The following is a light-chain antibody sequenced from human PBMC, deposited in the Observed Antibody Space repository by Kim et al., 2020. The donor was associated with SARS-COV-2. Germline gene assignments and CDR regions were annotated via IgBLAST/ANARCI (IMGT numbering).Light chain of an antibody. CDR3: QQSYSTPRRT. Sequence: SVGDRVPITARASQSISSYLNWYQQKPGKAPKLLIYAASSLQSGVPSRFSGSGSGTDFTLTISSLLPEDYATYYCQQSYSTPRRTFGQGTKVDIK. CDR2: AAS. J-gene: IGKJ1*01. CDR1: QSISSY. V-gene: IGKV1-39*01.